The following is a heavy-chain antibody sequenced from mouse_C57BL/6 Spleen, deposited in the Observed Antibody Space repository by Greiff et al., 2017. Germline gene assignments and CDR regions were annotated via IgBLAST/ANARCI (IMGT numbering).Heavy chain of an antibody. CDR2: IWSGGST. Sequence: VQLQESGPGLVQPSQSLSITCTVSGFSLTSYGVHWVRQSPGKGLEWLGVIWSGGSTDYNAAFISRLSISKDNSKSQVFFKMNSLQADDTAIYYCARGSNCLDYWGQGTTLTVSS. V-gene: IGHV2-2*01. J-gene: IGHJ2*01. D-gene: IGHD2-5*01. CDR1: GFSLTSYG. CDR3: ARGSNCLDY.